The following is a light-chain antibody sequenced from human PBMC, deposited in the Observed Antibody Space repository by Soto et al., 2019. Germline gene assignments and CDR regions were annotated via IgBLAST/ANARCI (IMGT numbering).Light chain of an antibody. J-gene: IGLJ1*01. CDR3: SSYAKVDTQV. CDR1: SSDIGVYKY. CDR2: EVS. V-gene: IGLV2-14*01. Sequence: QSALTQPASVSGSPGQSITISCTGTSSDIGVYKYVSWYQQHPGKPPKFIIYEVSNRPSGVSDRFSGSKSGNTASLTISGLQAEDEADYYCSSYAKVDTQVFGTGTKVNRP.